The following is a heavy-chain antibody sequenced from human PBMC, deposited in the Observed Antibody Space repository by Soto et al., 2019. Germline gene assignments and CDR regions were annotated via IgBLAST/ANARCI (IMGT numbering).Heavy chain of an antibody. CDR2: IYYSGST. CDR3: ARESEQYWFDP. V-gene: IGHV4-31*03. Sequence: SETLSLTCTVSGGSISSGGYYWSWIRQHPGKGLEWIGYIYYSGSTYYNPSLKSRVTISVDTSKNQFSLKLSSVAAADTAVYYCARESEQYWFDPWGQGTLVTVS. D-gene: IGHD4-4*01. J-gene: IGHJ5*02. CDR1: GGSISSGGYY.